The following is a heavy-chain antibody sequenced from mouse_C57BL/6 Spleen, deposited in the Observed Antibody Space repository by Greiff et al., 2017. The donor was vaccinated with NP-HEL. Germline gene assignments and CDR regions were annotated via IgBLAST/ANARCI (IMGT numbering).Heavy chain of an antibody. J-gene: IGHJ1*03. D-gene: IGHD1-1*01. CDR1: GYTFTEYT. CDR3: ARSPRHYYGSPYWYFDV. CDR2: FYPGSGSI. V-gene: IGHV1-62-2*01. Sequence: VQLQQSGAELVKPGASVKLSCKASGYTFTEYTIHWVKQRSGQGLEWIGWFYPGSGSIKYNEKFKDKATLTADKSSSTAYMELHSLTSEDSAVYFCARSPRHYYGSPYWYFDVWGTGTTVTVSS.